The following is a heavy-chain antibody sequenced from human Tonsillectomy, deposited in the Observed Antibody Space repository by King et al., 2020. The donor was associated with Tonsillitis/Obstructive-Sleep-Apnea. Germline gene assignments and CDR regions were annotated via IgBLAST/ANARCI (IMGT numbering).Heavy chain of an antibody. J-gene: IGHJ3*02. Sequence: VQLQESGPGLVKPSETLSLTCTVSGDSISSYYWSWIRQPPGKGLEWIGYIYYSGSTNNNPSLKSRVTISVDTSKNQFSLKLSSVTAADTAVYYCARDMVLEAGGDAFDIWGQGTVVTVSS. D-gene: IGHD2-8*01. CDR3: ARDMVLEAGGDAFDI. CDR2: IYYSGST. V-gene: IGHV4-59*01. CDR1: GDSISSYY.